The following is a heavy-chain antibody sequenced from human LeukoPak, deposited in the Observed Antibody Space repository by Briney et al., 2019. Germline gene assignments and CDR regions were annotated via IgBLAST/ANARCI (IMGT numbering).Heavy chain of an antibody. J-gene: IGHJ2*01. Sequence: SETLSLTCAVYGGSFSGYYWSWIRQPPGKGLEWIGEINHSGSTNYNPSLKSRVTISVDTSKNQFSLKLSSVTAADTAVYYCARVSGRFTWYFDLWGRGTLVTVSS. V-gene: IGHV4-34*01. CDR3: ARVSGRFTWYFDL. CDR1: GGSFSGYY. CDR2: INHSGST.